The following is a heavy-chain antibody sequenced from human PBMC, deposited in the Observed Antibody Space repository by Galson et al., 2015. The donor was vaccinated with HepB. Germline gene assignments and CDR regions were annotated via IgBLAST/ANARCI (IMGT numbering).Heavy chain of an antibody. D-gene: IGHD6-19*01. V-gene: IGHV3-7*01. CDR3: ARDGDSSGWYARGY. CDR1: GFTFSNYW. CDR2: IKQDGSEE. J-gene: IGHJ4*02. Sequence: SLRLSCAASGFTFSNYWKNWVRRAPGKGLEWVANIKQDGSEEYLVDSVKGRFTISRDNAKNSLYLQMNGLRAEDTAVYYCARDGDSSGWYARGYCGQGALVTVSS.